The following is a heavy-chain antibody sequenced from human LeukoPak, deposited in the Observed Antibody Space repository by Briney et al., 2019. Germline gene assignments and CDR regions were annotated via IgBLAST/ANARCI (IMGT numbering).Heavy chain of an antibody. CDR1: GFTVSGNY. J-gene: IGHJ6*04. CDR3: AELGITMIGGV. V-gene: IGHV3-23*01. CDR2: ISGSGGST. Sequence: PGGSLRLSCAVSGFTVSGNYMSWVRQAPGKGLEWVSSISGSGGSTYYADSVKGRFTISRDNSKNTLYLQMNSLRAEDTAVYYCAELGITMIGGVWGKGTTVTISS. D-gene: IGHD3-10*02.